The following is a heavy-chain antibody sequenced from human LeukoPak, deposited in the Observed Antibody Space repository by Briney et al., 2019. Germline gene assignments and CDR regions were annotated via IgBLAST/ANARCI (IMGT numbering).Heavy chain of an antibody. Sequence: GRSLRLSCAASGFTFNKYGMHYVRQAPGKGLEWVAVISDDGRNKKYADSVRGRFTISRDDSNNTLYLQMNSLRAEDTGVYYCAKDRETTASGTFDYWGQGTLVTVSS. D-gene: IGHD1-1*01. CDR1: GFTFNKYG. V-gene: IGHV3-30*18. CDR3: AKDRETTASGTFDY. CDR2: ISDDGRNK. J-gene: IGHJ4*02.